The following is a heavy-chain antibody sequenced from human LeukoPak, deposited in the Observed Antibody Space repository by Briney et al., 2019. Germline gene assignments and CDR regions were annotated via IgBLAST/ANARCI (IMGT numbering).Heavy chain of an antibody. CDR3: AKDVGDSSGYYWAPGY. CDR1: GFTFSGSA. V-gene: IGHV3-30*04. Sequence: GGSLRLSCAASGFTFSGSAMHWVRQAPGKGLEWVAVISYDGSNKYYADSVKGRFTISRDNSKDTLYLQMNSLRAEDTAVYYCAKDVGDSSGYYWAPGYWGQGTLVTVSS. J-gene: IGHJ4*02. CDR2: ISYDGSNK. D-gene: IGHD3-22*01.